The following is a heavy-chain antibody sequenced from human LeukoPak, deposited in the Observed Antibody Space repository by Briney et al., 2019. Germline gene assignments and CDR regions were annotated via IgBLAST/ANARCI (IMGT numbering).Heavy chain of an antibody. J-gene: IGHJ3*02. CDR1: GGSISSHY. CDR3: ARGSIILRFLEWPTAFDI. CDR2: IYYSGST. D-gene: IGHD3-3*01. V-gene: IGHV4-59*11. Sequence: SETLSLTCTVSGGSISSHYWSWIRQPPGKGLEWIGYIYYSGSTNYNPSLKSRVTISVDTSKNQFSLKLSSVTAADTAVYYCARGSIILRFLEWPTAFDIWGQGTMVTVSS.